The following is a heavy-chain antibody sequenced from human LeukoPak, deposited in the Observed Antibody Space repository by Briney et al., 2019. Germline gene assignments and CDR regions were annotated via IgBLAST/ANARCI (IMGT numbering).Heavy chain of an antibody. CDR1: GYTFTSYG. CDR2: ISAYNGNT. V-gene: IGHV1-18*04. D-gene: IGHD4-11*01. CDR3: AGNLLDYVNYDQTFDY. J-gene: IGHJ4*02. Sequence: ASVKVSCKASGYTFTSYGISWVRQAPGQGLEWMGWISAYNGNTNYAQKLQGRVTMTTDTSTSTAYMELRSLRSDDTAVYYCAGNLLDYVNYDQTFDYWGQGTLVTGSS.